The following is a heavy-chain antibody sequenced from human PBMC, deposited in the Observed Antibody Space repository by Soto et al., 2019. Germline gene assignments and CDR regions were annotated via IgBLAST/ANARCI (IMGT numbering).Heavy chain of an antibody. J-gene: IGHJ3*02. CDR2: IIPIFGTA. CDR3: AVHTSHVGQLERGGAFAI. V-gene: IGHV1-69*13. D-gene: IGHD1-1*01. CDR1: GGTFSSYA. Sequence: ASVKVSCKASGGTFSSYAISWVRQAPGQGLEWMGGIIPIFGTANYAQKFQGRVTITADESTSTAYMELSSLRSEDTAVYYCAVHTSHVGQLERGGAFAIWCQGTMVTVSS.